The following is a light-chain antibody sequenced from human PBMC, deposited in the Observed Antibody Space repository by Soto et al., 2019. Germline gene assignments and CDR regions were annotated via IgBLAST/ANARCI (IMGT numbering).Light chain of an antibody. V-gene: IGLV2-14*01. CDR3: NSYTSRSSDYV. CDR1: SSDIGGYKY. J-gene: IGLJ1*01. CDR2: EVS. Sequence: QSALTQPASVSGSPGQSITISCTGTSSDIGGYKYVSWYQQHPGKDPKLMIYEVSNRPSGVSNRFSGSKSGNTASLTISGLQAEDEADYYGNSYTSRSSDYVFGSGTKVTVL.